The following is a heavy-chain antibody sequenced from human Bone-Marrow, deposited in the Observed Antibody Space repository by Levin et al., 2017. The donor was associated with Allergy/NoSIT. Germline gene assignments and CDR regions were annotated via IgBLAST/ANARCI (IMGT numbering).Heavy chain of an antibody. J-gene: IGHJ6*02. D-gene: IGHD3-16*01. CDR3: ARDQQVTTFGYYYYYGMDV. Sequence: PSETLSLTCTVSGGSISSYYWSWIRQPPGKGLEWIGYIYYSGSTNYNPSLKSRVTISVDTSKNQFSLKLSSVTAADTAVYYCARDQQVTTFGYYYYYGMDVWGQGTTVTVSS. V-gene: IGHV4-59*01. CDR1: GGSISSYY. CDR2: IYYSGST.